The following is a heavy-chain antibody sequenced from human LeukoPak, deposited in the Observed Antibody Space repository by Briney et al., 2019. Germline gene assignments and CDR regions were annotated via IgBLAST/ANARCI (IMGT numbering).Heavy chain of an antibody. CDR2: IYYSGST. D-gene: IGHD5-12*01. V-gene: IGHV4-39*01. J-gene: IGHJ5*02. CDR1: GGSISSSSYY. Sequence: TASETLSLTCTVSGGSISSSSYYWDWIRQPPGKGLEWIGSIYYSGSTYYNPSLKSRVTISVDTSKNQFSLKLSSVTAADTAVYYCARLGSGGGYENNWFDPWGQGTLVTVSS. CDR3: ARLGSGGGYENNWFDP.